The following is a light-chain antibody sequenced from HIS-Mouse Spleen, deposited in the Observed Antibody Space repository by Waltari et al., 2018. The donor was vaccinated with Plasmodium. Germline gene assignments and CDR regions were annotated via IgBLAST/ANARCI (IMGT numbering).Light chain of an antibody. CDR2: GAS. Sequence: IVMTQSPATLSVSPGDRATLSCRASQSVSSNLAWYQQKPGQAPRLLIHGASTRATGIPARFSGSGSGTEFTLTISSLQSEDFAVYYCQQYNNWSFTFGPGTKVDIK. CDR3: QQYNNWSFT. V-gene: IGKV3-15*01. J-gene: IGKJ3*01. CDR1: QSVSSN.